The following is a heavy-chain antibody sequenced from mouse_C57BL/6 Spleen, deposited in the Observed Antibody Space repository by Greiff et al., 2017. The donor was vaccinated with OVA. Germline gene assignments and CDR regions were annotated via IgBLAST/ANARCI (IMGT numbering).Heavy chain of an antibody. CDR1: GFSFNTYA. CDR3: VRAYDYGPAWFAY. V-gene: IGHV10-1*01. Sequence: EVQLVESGGGLVQPKGSLKLSCAASGFSFNTYAMNWVRQAPGKGLEWVARIRSKSNNYATYYADSVKDRFTISRDDSESMLYLQMNNLKTEDTAMYYCVRAYDYGPAWFAYWGQGTLVTVSA. CDR2: IRSKSNNYAT. D-gene: IGHD2-4*01. J-gene: IGHJ3*01.